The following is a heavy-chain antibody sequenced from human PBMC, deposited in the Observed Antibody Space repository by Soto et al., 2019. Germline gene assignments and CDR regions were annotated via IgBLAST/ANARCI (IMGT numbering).Heavy chain of an antibody. Sequence: SETLSLTCAVYGGSFSGYYWSWIRQPPGKGLEWIGEIKHSGSTNYNPSLKSRVTILVDTSRKQFSLKLTSVTAADTAVYYCARGGLRFLEWASWGQGTLVTVSS. D-gene: IGHD3-3*01. CDR3: ARGGLRFLEWAS. J-gene: IGHJ5*02. CDR2: IKHSGST. CDR1: GGSFSGYY. V-gene: IGHV4-34*01.